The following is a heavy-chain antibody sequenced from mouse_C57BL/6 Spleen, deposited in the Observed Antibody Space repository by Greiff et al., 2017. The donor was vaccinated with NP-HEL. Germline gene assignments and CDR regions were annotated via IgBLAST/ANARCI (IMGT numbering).Heavy chain of an antibody. D-gene: IGHD2-1*01. V-gene: IGHV1-64*01. CDR3: ARTGGNLYYFDY. Sequence: QVQLQQPGAELVKPGASVKLSCKASGYTFTSYWMHWVKQRPGQGLEWIGMIHPNSGSTNYNEKFKSKATLTVDKSSSTAYMQLSSLTSEDSAVYYCARTGGNLYYFDYWGQGTTLTVSS. CDR2: IHPNSGST. CDR1: GYTFTSYW. J-gene: IGHJ2*01.